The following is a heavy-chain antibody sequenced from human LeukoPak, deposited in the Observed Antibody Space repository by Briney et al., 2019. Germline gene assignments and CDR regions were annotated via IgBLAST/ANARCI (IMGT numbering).Heavy chain of an antibody. CDR3: DSHDSSSHF. J-gene: IGHJ4*02. Sequence: PPGGSLRLSCAASGFAFSLYAMHWVRQAPGKGLEWVAFISSDGSNKYYADSVKGRFTISRDNSKNTLYLQMNSLRDEDTAVYYCDSHDSSSHFWGQGTLVTVSS. D-gene: IGHD6-6*01. CDR2: ISSDGSNK. V-gene: IGHV3-30-3*01. CDR1: GFAFSLYA.